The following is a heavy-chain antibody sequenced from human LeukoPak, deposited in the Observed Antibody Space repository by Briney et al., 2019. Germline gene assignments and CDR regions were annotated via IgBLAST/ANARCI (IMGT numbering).Heavy chain of an antibody. D-gene: IGHD5-18*01. CDR2: INPSGGST. CDR3: ARDLYPGRYSYGHTFDY. CDR1: GYTFTSYY. Sequence: ASVKVSCKASGYTFTSYYMHWVRQAPGQGLERMGIINPSGGSTSYAQKFQGRVAMTGDTSTSTVYMELSSLRSEDTAVSYCARDLYPGRYSYGHTFDYWGQGTLVTVSS. J-gene: IGHJ4*02. V-gene: IGHV1-46*01.